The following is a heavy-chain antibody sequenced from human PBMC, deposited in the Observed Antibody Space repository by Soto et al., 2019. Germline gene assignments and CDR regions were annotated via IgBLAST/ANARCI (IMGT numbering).Heavy chain of an antibody. D-gene: IGHD2-15*01. J-gene: IGHJ3*02. Sequence: EVQLLDSGGDLVQPGGSLRLSCAASGFTFSTYAMSWVRQAPGKGLEWVSGISGSGNTAKYADSVKGRFTISRDNFKNTMYLQMNSLTAEDTAVYYCAKGLGKVVVVPVGSDAFDIWGQGTMVTVSS. V-gene: IGHV3-23*01. CDR3: AKGLGKVVVVPVGSDAFDI. CDR2: ISGSGNTA. CDR1: GFTFSTYA.